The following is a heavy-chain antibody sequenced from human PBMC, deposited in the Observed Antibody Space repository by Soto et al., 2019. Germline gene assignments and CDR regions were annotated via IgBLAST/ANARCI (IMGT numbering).Heavy chain of an antibody. Sequence: GGSLRLSCAASGFTFSSYGMHWVRQAPGKGLEWVAVIWYDGSNKYYADSVKGRFSVSRDNSKDTLFLEMNNLRVDDTAIYYCAKSFCSSSSCFFVWVDPWGPGTLVTVSS. D-gene: IGHD2-2*01. CDR3: AKSFCSSSSCFFVWVDP. CDR1: GFTFSSYG. V-gene: IGHV3-33*06. CDR2: IWYDGSNK. J-gene: IGHJ5*02.